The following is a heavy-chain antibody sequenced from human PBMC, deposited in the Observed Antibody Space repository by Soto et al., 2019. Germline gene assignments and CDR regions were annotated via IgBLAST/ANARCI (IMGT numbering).Heavy chain of an antibody. D-gene: IGHD3-3*01. J-gene: IGHJ5*02. CDR3: ARGRRITIFGVVIIRDWFHP. CDR2: MNPNSGNT. V-gene: IGHV1-8*01. CDR1: GYTFTSYD. Sequence: QVQLVQSGAEVKKPGASVKVSCKASGYTFTSYDINWVRQATGQGLEWMGWMNPNSGNTGYAQKFQGRVTMTRNTSISTAYMELSSLRSEDTAVYYCARGRRITIFGVVIIRDWFHPWGQGTLVTVSS.